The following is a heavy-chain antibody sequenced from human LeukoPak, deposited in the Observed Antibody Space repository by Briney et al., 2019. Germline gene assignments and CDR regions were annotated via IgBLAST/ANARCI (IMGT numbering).Heavy chain of an antibody. V-gene: IGHV4-30-4*01. J-gene: IGHJ4*02. CDR2: IYYSGTT. D-gene: IGHD6-19*01. Sequence: SQTLSLTCTVSGGSTSSGDYFWSWVRQPPGRGLEWIGYIYYSGTTYYNPSLKSRVTISVDTSKNQFSLNLSSVTAADTAVYFCARETMAGHFDYWGQGTLVTVSS. CDR3: ARETMAGHFDY. CDR1: GGSTSSGDYF.